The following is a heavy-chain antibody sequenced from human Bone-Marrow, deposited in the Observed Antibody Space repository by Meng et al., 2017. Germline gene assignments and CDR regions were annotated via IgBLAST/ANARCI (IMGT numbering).Heavy chain of an antibody. CDR3: ATDLMITFRGEIDY. CDR2: VDPEDGET. J-gene: IGHJ4*02. CDR1: GYTCTDYY. D-gene: IGHD3-16*01. V-gene: IGHV1-69-2*01. Sequence: EVKRVQSVAEVKKPWATLKISCKVSGYTCTDYYMHWVQQAPGKGLEWMGLVDPEDGETIYAEKFQGRVTITADTSTDTAYMELSSLRSEDTAVYYCATDLMITFRGEIDYWGQGTLVTVSS.